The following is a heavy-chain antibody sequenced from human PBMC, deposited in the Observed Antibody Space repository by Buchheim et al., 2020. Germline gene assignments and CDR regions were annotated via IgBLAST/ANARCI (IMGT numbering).Heavy chain of an antibody. CDR1: GGSFSGYY. J-gene: IGHJ4*02. Sequence: QVQLQQWGAGLLKPSETLSLTCAVYGGSFSGYYWSWIRQPPGKGLEWIGDINPSGSTNFNPSLKSRVSLSVDTSKNQFSLKLNSVTAADTALYYCALAVAGRGDFDYWGQGTL. D-gene: IGHD6-19*01. CDR3: ALAVAGRGDFDY. CDR2: INPSGST. V-gene: IGHV4-34*01.